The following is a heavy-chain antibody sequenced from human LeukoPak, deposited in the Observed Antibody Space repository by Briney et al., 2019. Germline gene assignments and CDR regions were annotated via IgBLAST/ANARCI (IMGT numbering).Heavy chain of an antibody. Sequence: SGTLSLTCSVSGGSISSTTYYWGWVRQPPGKGLEWIGTIHYTGNTYYNPSLQSRVTISVDTSKNQFSLSLSSVTAADTAVYYCAMDTSSLVRFDYWGRGALVTVSS. D-gene: IGHD6-13*01. CDR1: GGSISSTTYY. J-gene: IGHJ4*02. CDR2: IHYTGNT. CDR3: AMDTSSLVRFDY. V-gene: IGHV4-39*01.